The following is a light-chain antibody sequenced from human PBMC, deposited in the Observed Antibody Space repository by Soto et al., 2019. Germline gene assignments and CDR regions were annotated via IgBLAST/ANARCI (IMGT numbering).Light chain of an antibody. J-gene: IGKJ2*01. CDR1: QSVSSN. CDR2: GAS. CDR3: QQYNNWPYT. V-gene: IGKV3-15*01. Sequence: EIVMTQSPATLSVSPGERATLSCRASQSVSSNLAWYQQNPGQAPRLLIYGASTRATGIPARFSGSGSGTECTLTISSLQSEDFAVYYCQQYNNWPYTFGQGTKLEI.